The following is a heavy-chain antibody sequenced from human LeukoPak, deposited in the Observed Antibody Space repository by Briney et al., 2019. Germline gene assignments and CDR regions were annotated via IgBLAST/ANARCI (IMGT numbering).Heavy chain of an antibody. Sequence: ASVKVSCKTSGYTFTNHGISWVRRAPGQGLEWMGWISAYNGDTNYAQILQGRVTMTTDTSTRTAYMELRSLRSDDTAVYYCGRDDSNGYYYIDYWGQGTLVTVSS. CDR2: ISAYNGDT. CDR1: GYTFTNHG. CDR3: GRDDSNGYYYIDY. D-gene: IGHD6-19*01. V-gene: IGHV1-18*01. J-gene: IGHJ4*02.